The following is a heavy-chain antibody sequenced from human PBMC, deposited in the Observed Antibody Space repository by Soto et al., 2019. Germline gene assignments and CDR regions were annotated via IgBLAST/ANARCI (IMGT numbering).Heavy chain of an antibody. CDR3: ARDSEGFDY. CDR1: GFTFSSYA. J-gene: IGHJ4*02. V-gene: IGHV3-30-3*01. CDR2: ISYDGSNK. Sequence: VQLVESGGGVVQPGRSLRLSCAASGFTFSSYAMHWVRQAPGKGLEWVAVISYDGSNKYYADSVKGRFTISRDNSKNTLYLQMNSLRAEDTAVYYCARDSEGFDYWGQGTLVTVSS.